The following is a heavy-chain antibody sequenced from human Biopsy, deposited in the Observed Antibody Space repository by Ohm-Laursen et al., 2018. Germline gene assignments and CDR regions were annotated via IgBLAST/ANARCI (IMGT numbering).Heavy chain of an antibody. CDR3: ARQRAGFWFDP. V-gene: IGHV4-39*01. D-gene: IGHD3-3*01. Sequence: PSDTLSLTCRVSGGSVSSDIYYWGWIRQPPGKGLEWIGSIHYSGPTFYTPSLKSRVTIAVDTSKNQVSLSLTSVTVAETAVHYCARQRAGFWFDPWGQGALVTVSS. CDR1: GGSVSSDIYY. CDR2: IHYSGPT. J-gene: IGHJ5*02.